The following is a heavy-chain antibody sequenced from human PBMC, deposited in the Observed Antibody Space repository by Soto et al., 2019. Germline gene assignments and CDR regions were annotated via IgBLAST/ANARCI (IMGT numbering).Heavy chain of an antibody. D-gene: IGHD2-21*02. V-gene: IGHV4-30-4*01. J-gene: IGHJ2*01. CDR3: ASLVVVTANWYFDL. CDR2: IYYSGST. Sequence: QVQLQESGPGLVKPSQTLSLTCTVSGGSISSGDYYWSWIRQPTGKGLEWIGYIYYSGSTYYNPSLKSRVNISVDTSKNQFTLKLSSVTAADTAVYYCASLVVVTANWYFDLWGRGTLVTVSS. CDR1: GGSISSGDYY.